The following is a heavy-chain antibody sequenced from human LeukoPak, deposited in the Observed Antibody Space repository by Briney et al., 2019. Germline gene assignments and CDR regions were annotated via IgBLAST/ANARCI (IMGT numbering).Heavy chain of an antibody. CDR2: IREDGGER. Sequence: PGGSLRLSCAAPGFTFRNHWMHWVRQAPGKGLEWVANIREDGGERNYVDSVKGRFTISRDNAGNSLSLQMNSLRVEDTAVYYCVTFKYLPTMVSFWGQGTLVAVSS. V-gene: IGHV3-7*01. J-gene: IGHJ4*02. CDR1: GFTFRNHW. D-gene: IGHD2-8*01. CDR3: VTFKYLPTMVSF.